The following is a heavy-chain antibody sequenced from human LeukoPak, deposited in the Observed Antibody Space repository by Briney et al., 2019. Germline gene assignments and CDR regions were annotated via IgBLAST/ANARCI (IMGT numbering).Heavy chain of an antibody. Sequence: PGGSLRLSCAASGFTFSSYAMNWVRQAPGKGLEWVSGIGYTGDSTFYADSVKGRFTVSRDSSKNTLFLHMNSLRAEDTAVYYCARARGELLLINNLGGFDYWGQGTLVTVSS. CDR1: GFTFSSYA. CDR3: ARARGELLLINNLGGFDY. V-gene: IGHV3-23*01. CDR2: IGYTGDST. J-gene: IGHJ4*02. D-gene: IGHD3-16*01.